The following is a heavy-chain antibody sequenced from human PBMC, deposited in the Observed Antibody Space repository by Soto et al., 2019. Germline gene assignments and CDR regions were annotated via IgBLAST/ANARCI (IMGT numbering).Heavy chain of an antibody. D-gene: IGHD6-13*01. V-gene: IGHV1-46*01. CDR2: IHPGGGST. J-gene: IGHJ3*02. CDR3: ARAANLGAFDI. CDR1: GFTFTSYY. Sequence: GASVKVSCKASGFTFTSYYMHWVRQAPGQGLEWMGIIHPGGGSTSYAQQFQGRVTMTRDTSTSTVYMELSSLRSEDTAVYYCARAANLGAFDIWGQGTMVTVSS.